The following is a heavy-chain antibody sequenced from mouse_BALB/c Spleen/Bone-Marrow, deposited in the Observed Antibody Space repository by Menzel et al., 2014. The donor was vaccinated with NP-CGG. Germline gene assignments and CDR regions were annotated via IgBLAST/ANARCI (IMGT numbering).Heavy chain of an antibody. CDR3: ARNAYYAMDY. J-gene: IGHJ4*01. CDR1: GFDFSRYW. CDR2: INPDSSTI. V-gene: IGHV4-1*02. Sequence: DVHLVESGGGLVQPGGSLKLPCAASGFDFSRYWMSWVRQAPGKGLEWIGEINPDSSTINYTPSLKDKFIISRDNAKNTLYLQMSKVRSEDTALYYCARNAYYAMDYWGQGTSVTVSS.